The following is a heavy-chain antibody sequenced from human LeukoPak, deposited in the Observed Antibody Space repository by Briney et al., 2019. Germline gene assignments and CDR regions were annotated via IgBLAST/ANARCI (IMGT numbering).Heavy chain of an antibody. CDR2: IRYDGSNK. J-gene: IGHJ6*03. D-gene: IGHD6-6*01. V-gene: IGHV3-30*02. CDR1: GFTFSSYA. CDR3: AKVFKYSSSSPYYYYYMDV. Sequence: GGSLRLSCAASGFTFSSYAMHWVRQAPGKGLEWVAFIRYDGSNKYYADSVKGRFTISRDNSKNTLYLQMNSLRAEDTAVYYCAKVFKYSSSSPYYYYYMDVWGKGTTVTVSS.